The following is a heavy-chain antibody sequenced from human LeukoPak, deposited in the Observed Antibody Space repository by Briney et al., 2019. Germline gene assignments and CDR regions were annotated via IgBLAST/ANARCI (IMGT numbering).Heavy chain of an antibody. Sequence: PSETLSLTCTVSGDSISSYYCSWIRQPPGKGLEWIGYIYYSGSTNYNPSLKSRVTISVDTSKNQFSLKLSSVTAADTAVYYCARDRYDILTGYYILDYWGQGTLVTVSS. D-gene: IGHD3-9*01. CDR3: ARDRYDILTGYYILDY. CDR2: IYYSGST. CDR1: GDSISSYY. J-gene: IGHJ4*02. V-gene: IGHV4-59*01.